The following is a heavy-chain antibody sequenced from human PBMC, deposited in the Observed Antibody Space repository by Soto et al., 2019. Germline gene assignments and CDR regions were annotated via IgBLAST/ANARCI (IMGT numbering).Heavy chain of an antibody. CDR3: ARGQRFSDWFDP. Sequence: PSETKSLTCTVSGGDINSYDWTWIRQPAGKGLEWIGRIYSSGSTKYNPSLQSRVTMSLDTSKNQFSLRLTSVTAADTAVYYCARGQRFSDWFDPWGQGTLVTVSS. D-gene: IGHD3-3*01. V-gene: IGHV4-4*07. J-gene: IGHJ5*02. CDR1: GGDINSYD. CDR2: IYSSGST.